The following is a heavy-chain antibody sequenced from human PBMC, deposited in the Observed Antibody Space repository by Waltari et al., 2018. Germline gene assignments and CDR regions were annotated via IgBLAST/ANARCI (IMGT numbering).Heavy chain of an antibody. D-gene: IGHD3-22*01. CDR2: IKQDGSEE. J-gene: IGHJ3*02. V-gene: IGHV3-7*03. Sequence: EVQLVESGGGLVQPGGSLRLSCAASGFTFSSYWMSWVRQAPGKGVEWVANIKQDGSEEYYVDSVKGRITISRDNAKNSLYLQMNSLRAEDTAVYYCARRTIVVVYDAFDIWGQGTMVTVSS. CDR1: GFTFSSYW. CDR3: ARRTIVVVYDAFDI.